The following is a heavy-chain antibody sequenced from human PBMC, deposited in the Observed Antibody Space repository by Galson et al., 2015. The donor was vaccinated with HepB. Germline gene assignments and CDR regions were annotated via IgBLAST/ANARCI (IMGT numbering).Heavy chain of an antibody. CDR1: GGSISSGGYY. J-gene: IGHJ5*02. CDR2: IYYSGST. CDR3: ARDLRGIVPTGWFDP. Sequence: TLSLTCTVSGGSISSGGYYWSWIRQHPGKGLEWIGYIYYSGSTYYNPSLKSRVTISVDTSKNQFSLKLSSVTAADTAVYYCARDLRGIVPTGWFDPWGQGTLVTVSS. D-gene: IGHD2-8*01. V-gene: IGHV4-31*03.